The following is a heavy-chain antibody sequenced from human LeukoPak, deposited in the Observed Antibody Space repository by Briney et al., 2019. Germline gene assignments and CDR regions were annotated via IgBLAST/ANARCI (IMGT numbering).Heavy chain of an antibody. CDR1: GFTFSSYG. CDR2: ISGSGDSI. V-gene: IGHV3-23*01. D-gene: IGHD3-22*01. CDR3: AKASLSSGYSPHDY. Sequence: GGSLRLSCAASGFTFSSYGMHWVRQAPGKGLEWVSTISGSGDSIFYAGSVKGRFTISRDSSTNTLYLQMNSLRAEDTAVYYCAKASLSSGYSPHDYWGQGTLVTVSS. J-gene: IGHJ4*02.